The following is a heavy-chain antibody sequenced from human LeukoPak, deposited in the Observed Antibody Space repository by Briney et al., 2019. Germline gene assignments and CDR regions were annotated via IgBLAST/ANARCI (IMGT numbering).Heavy chain of an antibody. V-gene: IGHV4-34*01. CDR1: GGSFGGYY. CDR3: ARQNFVVVTAIRIFDY. CDR2: INHSGST. Sequence: ETSETLSLTCAVYGGSFGGYYWSWIRQPPGKGLEWIGGINHSGSTHCNPSLKSRVTISVDSSKTQFPLNLTSVTAADTAVYYCARQNFVVVTAIRIFDYWGQGTLATVSS. J-gene: IGHJ4*02. D-gene: IGHD2-21*02.